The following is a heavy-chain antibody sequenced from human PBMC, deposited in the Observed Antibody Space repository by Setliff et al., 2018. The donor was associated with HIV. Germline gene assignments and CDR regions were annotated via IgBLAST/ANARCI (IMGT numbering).Heavy chain of an antibody. J-gene: IGHJ4*02. CDR1: GGSISSSSFY. V-gene: IGHV4-61*02. CDR2: IYTSGST. Sequence: SETLSLTCAVSGGSISSSSFYWGWIRQPAGKGLEWIGRIYTSGSTKYNPSLKSRLTISVDTSKNQFSLKLRSVTAADTAAYYCAREIPYSFGYYFDYWGQGTLVTVSS. D-gene: IGHD5-18*01. CDR3: AREIPYSFGYYFDY.